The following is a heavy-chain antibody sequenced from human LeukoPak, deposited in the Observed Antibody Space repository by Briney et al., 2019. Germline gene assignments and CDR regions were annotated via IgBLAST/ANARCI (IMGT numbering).Heavy chain of an antibody. V-gene: IGHV3-9*01. CDR3: AKSIYYYDSSGGTFDY. CDR1: GFTFDDYA. J-gene: IGHJ4*02. D-gene: IGHD3-22*01. CDR2: ISWNSGSI. Sequence: PGRSLRLSCAASGFTFDDYAMHWVRQAPGKGLEWVLGISWNSGSIGYADSVKGRFTISRDNAKNSLYLQMNSLRAEDTALYYCAKSIYYYDSSGGTFDYWGQGTLVTVSS.